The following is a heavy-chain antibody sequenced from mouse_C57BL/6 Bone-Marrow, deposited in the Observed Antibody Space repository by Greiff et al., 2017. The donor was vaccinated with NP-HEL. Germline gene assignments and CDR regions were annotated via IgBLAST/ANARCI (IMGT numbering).Heavy chain of an antibody. CDR3: ARDRDDYGAMDY. Sequence: EVKVVESGGGLVKPGGSLKLSCAASGFTFSSYAMSWVRQTPEKRLEWVATISDGGSYTYYPDNVKGRFTISRDNAKNNQYLQMSHLKSEDTAMYYCARDRDDYGAMDYWGQGTSVTVSS. CDR1: GFTFSSYA. V-gene: IGHV5-4*01. J-gene: IGHJ4*01. CDR2: ISDGGSYT. D-gene: IGHD2-14*01.